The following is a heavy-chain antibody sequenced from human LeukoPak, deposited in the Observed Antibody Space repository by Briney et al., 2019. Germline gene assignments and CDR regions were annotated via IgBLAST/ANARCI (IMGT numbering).Heavy chain of an antibody. D-gene: IGHD3-22*01. CDR2: INPNSGGT. V-gene: IGHV1-2*02. Sequence: GASVKVSCKASGYTFTGYYMHWVRQAPGQGLEWMGWINPNSGGTNYAQKFQGRVTMTRDTSISTAYMELSRLRSDDTAVYYCARDGPSGLSSGYSSIDYWGQGTLVTVSS. CDR3: ARDGPSGLSSGYSSIDY. CDR1: GYTFTGYY. J-gene: IGHJ4*02.